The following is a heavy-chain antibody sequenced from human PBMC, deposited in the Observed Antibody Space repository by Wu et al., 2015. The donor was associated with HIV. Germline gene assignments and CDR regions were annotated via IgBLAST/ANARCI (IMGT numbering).Heavy chain of an antibody. CDR3: NRGMQQWVNDAFDT. D-gene: IGHD1/OR15-1a*01. CDR1: GYAFSTYY. V-gene: IGHV1-46*03. J-gene: IGHJ3*02. Sequence: QVQLVQSGAEMKKPGASVNISCQASGYAFSTYYIHWVRQAPGQGLEWLGLINPGIGSTYYAERFKGRVTMTRDTSTNTVNMQLGTLTSEDTAVYYCNRGMQQWVNDAFDTWGQGTMVTIS. CDR2: INPGIGST.